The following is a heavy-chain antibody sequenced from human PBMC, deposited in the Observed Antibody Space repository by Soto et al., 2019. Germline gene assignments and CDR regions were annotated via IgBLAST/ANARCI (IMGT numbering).Heavy chain of an antibody. CDR1: GFTFSSYG. J-gene: IGHJ4*02. D-gene: IGHD5-18*01. Sequence: PGGSLRLSCAASGFTFSSYGMHWVRQAPGKGLEWVAVISYDGSNKYYADSVKGRFTISRDNSKNTLYLQMNSLRAEDTAVYYCAKDRSPPDTAMVRGIVDYWGQGTLVTVS. CDR3: AKDRSPPDTAMVRGIVDY. CDR2: ISYDGSNK. V-gene: IGHV3-30*18.